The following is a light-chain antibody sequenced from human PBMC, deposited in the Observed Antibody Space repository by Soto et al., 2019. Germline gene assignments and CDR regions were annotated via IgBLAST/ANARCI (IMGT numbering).Light chain of an antibody. J-gene: IGKJ1*01. V-gene: IGKV3-20*01. CDR3: QQYGRSPWT. CDR2: AAS. CDR1: QSVSSN. Sequence: EIVMTQSPATLSVSPGERATLSCRASQSVSSNLAWYQQKPGQAPRLLIYAASSRATGVPDRFSGSGSGSDFTLTISGLEPEDFAVYHCQQYGRSPWTFGQGTKVDIK.